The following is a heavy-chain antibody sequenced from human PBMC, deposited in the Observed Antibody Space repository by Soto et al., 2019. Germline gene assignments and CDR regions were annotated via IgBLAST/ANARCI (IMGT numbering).Heavy chain of an antibody. J-gene: IGHJ4*02. CDR3: ARSARVKKWELPTCIDY. V-gene: IGHV4-61*01. Sequence: SDTLSLTCTVSGGSVSSGSYYWSWIRQPPGKGLEWIGYIYYSGSTNYNPSLKSRVTISVDTSKNQFSLKLSSVTAADTAVYYCARSARVKKWELPTCIDYWGQGTLVTVSS. CDR2: IYYSGST. D-gene: IGHD1-26*01. CDR1: GGSVSSGSYY.